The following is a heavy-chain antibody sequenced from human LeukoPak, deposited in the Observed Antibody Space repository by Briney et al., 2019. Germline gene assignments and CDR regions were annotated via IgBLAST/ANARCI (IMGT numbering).Heavy chain of an antibody. CDR3: ARVLRYFDWLFYYGMDV. J-gene: IGHJ6*02. CDR1: GFTFSSYS. D-gene: IGHD3-9*01. CDR2: ISSSSSYI. V-gene: IGHV3-21*01. Sequence: GGSLRLSCAASGFTFSSYSMNWVRQAPGKGLEWVSSISSSSSYIYYADSVKGRFTISRDNAKNSLYLQMNSLRAEDTAVYYCARVLRYFDWLFYYGMDVWGQGTTVTVSS.